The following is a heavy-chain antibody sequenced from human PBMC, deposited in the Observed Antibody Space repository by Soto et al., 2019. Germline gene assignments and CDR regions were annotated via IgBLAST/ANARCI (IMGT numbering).Heavy chain of an antibody. V-gene: IGHV3-74*01. D-gene: IGHD5-12*01. J-gene: IGHJ4*02. CDR3: ASPYTATIHNGLNS. Sequence: EVQLVESGGGLVQPGGSLRLSCASSGFTFSSYWMHWVRQAPGKGLVWVSRSNSDGTSTNYADSVKGRFTLSRDHAKNTLYLQMNSLRGEDTAVYHCASPYTATIHNGLNSWGQGTLVTVSS. CDR1: GFTFSSYW. CDR2: SNSDGTST.